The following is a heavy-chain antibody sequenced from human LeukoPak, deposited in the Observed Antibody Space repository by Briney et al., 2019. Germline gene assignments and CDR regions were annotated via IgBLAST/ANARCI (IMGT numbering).Heavy chain of an antibody. V-gene: IGHV1-46*01. CDR2: INPADGNT. Sequence: VASVKVSCKASGYTFTGYYIHWVRQAPGQGLEWMGMINPADGNTIYAQKFQGRVTMTADTSTSTVYMEVSSLSSEDMAVYYCARDPAGYCSRGSCYSNWFDPWGQGTLVTV. J-gene: IGHJ5*02. CDR3: ARDPAGYCSRGSCYSNWFDP. CDR1: GYTFTGYY. D-gene: IGHD2-15*01.